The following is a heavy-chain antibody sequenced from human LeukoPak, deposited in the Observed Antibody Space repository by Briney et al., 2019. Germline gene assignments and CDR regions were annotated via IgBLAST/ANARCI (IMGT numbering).Heavy chain of an antibody. D-gene: IGHD2-2*02. CDR3: ARGYCSSTSCYIYYFHY. V-gene: IGHV4-59*01. CDR2: IYYSGTT. CDR1: GGSIRSSY. Sequence: KPSETLSLTCTVSGGSIRSSYWSWLRQPPGKGLEWIAYIYYSGTTNYNPSLKSRVTISLDTSKNQFSLKLSSVTAADTAVYYCARGYCSSTSCYIYYFHYWGQGTLVTVSS. J-gene: IGHJ4*02.